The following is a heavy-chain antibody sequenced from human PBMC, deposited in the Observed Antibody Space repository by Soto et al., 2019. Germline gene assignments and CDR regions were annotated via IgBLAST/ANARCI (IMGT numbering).Heavy chain of an antibody. CDR2: IIPIFGTA. J-gene: IGHJ6*02. Sequence: ASVKVSCKASGGTFSSYAISWVRRAPGQGLEWMGGIIPIFGTANYAQKFQGRVTITADKSTSTAYMELSSLRSEDTAVYYCARPQGDASSGYYEDYYYGMDVWGQGTTVTVSS. CDR3: ARPQGDASSGYYEDYYYGMDV. V-gene: IGHV1-69*06. D-gene: IGHD3-22*01. CDR1: GGTFSSYA.